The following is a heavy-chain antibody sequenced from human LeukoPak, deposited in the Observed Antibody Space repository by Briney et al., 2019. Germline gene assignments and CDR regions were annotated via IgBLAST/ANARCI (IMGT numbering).Heavy chain of an antibody. J-gene: IGHJ6*02. D-gene: IGHD3-22*01. CDR2: INAGNGNT. CDR3: ARSYYYDSSGYPGYYYYGMNV. CDR1: GYTFTSYA. Sequence: ASVKVYCKDSGYTFTSYAMHWVRQAPGQRLEWMGWINAGNGNTKYLQKFQGRVTITRDTSASTAYMELSSLRSEDTAVYYCARSYYYDSSGYPGYYYYGMNVWGQGTTVTVSS. V-gene: IGHV1-3*01.